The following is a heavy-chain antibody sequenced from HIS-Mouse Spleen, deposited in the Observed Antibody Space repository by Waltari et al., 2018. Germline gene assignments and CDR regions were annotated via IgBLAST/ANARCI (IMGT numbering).Heavy chain of an antibody. CDR2: INHSGST. D-gene: IGHD3-22*01. CDR3: ARGYYYYDSSGYYFDY. CDR1: GGSSSGYS. V-gene: IGHV4-34*01. Sequence: QVQLQQLGAGLLKPSETLSLTCAVYGGSSSGYSWSWCRQPPGKGLEWIGEINHSGSTNYNPSLKSRVTISVDTSKNQFSLKLSSVTAADTAVYYCARGYYYYDSSGYYFDYWGQGTLVTVSS. J-gene: IGHJ4*02.